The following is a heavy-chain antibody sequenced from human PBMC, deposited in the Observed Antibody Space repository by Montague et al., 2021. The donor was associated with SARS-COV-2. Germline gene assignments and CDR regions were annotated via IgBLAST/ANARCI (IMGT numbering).Heavy chain of an antibody. CDR3: ATGTGMYGMDF. CDR2: IDQSGXA. Sequence: TLSLTCVVAGGSVSSGDYAWSWIRQSPGKRLEWIGYIDQSGXAXYXXSLKRRVTISIDTSNNKFSLILRSVTAADTGLYYRATGTGMYGMDFWGQGTTVTVSS. D-gene: IGHD1-1*01. J-gene: IGHJ6*02. V-gene: IGHV4-30-2*06. CDR1: GGSVSSGDYA.